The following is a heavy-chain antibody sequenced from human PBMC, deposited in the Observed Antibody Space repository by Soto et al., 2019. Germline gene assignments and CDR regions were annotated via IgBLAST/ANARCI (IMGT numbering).Heavy chain of an antibody. CDR1: GGTFSSYA. J-gene: IGHJ4*02. CDR2: IIPIFGTA. Sequence: SVKVSCKGSGGTFSSYAISWVRQAPGQGLEWMGGIIPIFGTANYAQKFQGRVTITADESTSTAYMELSSLRSEDTAVYYCARTGYCSSTSCSLTPVDYYFDYWGQGTLVNVSS. D-gene: IGHD2-2*01. V-gene: IGHV1-69*13. CDR3: ARTGYCSSTSCSLTPVDYYFDY.